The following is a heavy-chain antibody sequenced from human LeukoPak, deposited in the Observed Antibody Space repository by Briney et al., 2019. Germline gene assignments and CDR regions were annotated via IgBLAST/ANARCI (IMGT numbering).Heavy chain of an antibody. CDR1: GYTFTSYD. CDR2: MNPNSGNT. CDR3: ASGPSSGYSSSWYDVGYNWFDP. D-gene: IGHD6-13*01. Sequence: ASVKVSCKDSGYTFTSYDINWVRQATGQGLEWMGWMNPNSGNTGYAQKFQGRVTMTRNTSISTAYMELSSLRSEDTAVYYCASGPSSGYSSSWYDVGYNWFDPWGQGTLVTVSS. J-gene: IGHJ5*02. V-gene: IGHV1-8*01.